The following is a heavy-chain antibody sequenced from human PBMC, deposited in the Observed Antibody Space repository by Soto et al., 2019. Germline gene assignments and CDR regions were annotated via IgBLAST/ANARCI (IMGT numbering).Heavy chain of an antibody. CDR1: GGSISSYY. CDR2: IYYSGST. Sequence: SEPLSLTCTVSGGSISSYYWSWIRQPPGKGLEWIGYIYYSGSTNYNPSLKSRVTISVDTSKNQFSLKLSSVTAADTAVYYCARDSTSHSIWYCQSRRYKRFDP. CDR3: ARDSTSHSIWYCQSRRYKRFDP. V-gene: IGHV4-59*01. D-gene: IGHD6-13*01. J-gene: IGHJ5*02.